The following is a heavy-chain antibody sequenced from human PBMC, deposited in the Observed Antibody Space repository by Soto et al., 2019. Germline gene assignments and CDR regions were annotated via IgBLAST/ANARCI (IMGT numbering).Heavy chain of an antibody. CDR2: IIPIFGTA. J-gene: IGHJ6*02. D-gene: IGHD2-2*01. V-gene: IGHV1-69*01. Sequence: QVQLVQSGAEVKKPGSSVKVSCKASGGTFSSYAISWVRQAPGQGLEWMGGIIPIFGTANYAQKFQGRVTITADESTSTAYMELSSLRSEDTAVYYCAAIVVVPAAMVDYYGMDVWGQGTTVTVSS. CDR3: AAIVVVPAAMVDYYGMDV. CDR1: GGTFSSYA.